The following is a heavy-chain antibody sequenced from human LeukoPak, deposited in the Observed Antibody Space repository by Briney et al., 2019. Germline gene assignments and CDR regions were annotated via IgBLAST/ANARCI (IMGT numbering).Heavy chain of an antibody. V-gene: IGHV3-30-3*01. CDR1: GFTFRTYA. CDR2: TSSDGNNK. Sequence: GGSLRLSCAASGFTFRTYAMHWVRQTPGKGLEWVAVTSSDGNNKHYADSVKGRFSISRDNSKNTLYLQMDSLRVEDTAVYYCARDVSLGAADYYFTYWGQGTLVTVSS. J-gene: IGHJ4*02. D-gene: IGHD6-13*01. CDR3: ARDVSLGAADYYFTY.